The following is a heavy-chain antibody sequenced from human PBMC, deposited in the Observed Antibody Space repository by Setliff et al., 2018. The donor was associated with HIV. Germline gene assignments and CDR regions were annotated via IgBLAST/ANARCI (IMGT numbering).Heavy chain of an antibody. Sequence: GGSLRLSCAASGFTFSSYSMSWVRQAPGKGLEWVSYIRSSGSTIYYADSVKGRFTISRDNAKNLLYLQMNSLRAEDTAVYYCAREFCTNGVCYTSYFQYWGQGTLVTVSS. CDR2: IRSSGSTI. J-gene: IGHJ1*01. D-gene: IGHD2-8*01. CDR1: GFTFSSYS. V-gene: IGHV3-48*04. CDR3: AREFCTNGVCYTSYFQY.